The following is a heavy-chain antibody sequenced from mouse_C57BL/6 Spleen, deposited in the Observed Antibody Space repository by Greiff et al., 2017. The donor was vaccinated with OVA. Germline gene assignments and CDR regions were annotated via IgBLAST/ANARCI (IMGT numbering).Heavy chain of an antibody. CDR3: ARGAARDAMDY. CDR1: GYAFSSSW. V-gene: IGHV1-82*01. D-gene: IGHD3-1*01. J-gene: IGHJ4*01. CDR2: IYPGDGDT. Sequence: VKLQESGPELVKPGASVKISCKASGYAFSSSWMNWVKQRPGKGLEWIGRIYPGDGDTNYNGKFKGKATLTADKSSSTAYMQLSSLTSEDSAVYFCARGAARDAMDYWGQGTSVTVSS.